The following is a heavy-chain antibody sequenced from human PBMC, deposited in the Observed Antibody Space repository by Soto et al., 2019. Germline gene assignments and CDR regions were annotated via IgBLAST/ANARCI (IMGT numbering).Heavy chain of an antibody. CDR3: AKTAIFGDYFDY. CDR2: INTDGNNT. V-gene: IGHV3-74*01. D-gene: IGHD3-3*01. Sequence: EVQLVESGGGLVQPGGSLRLSCAASGFTFSIYWMHWVRQAPGKGLMWVSRINTDGNNTTYADSVKGRFTISRYNTKNTLYLQMNSLRADDTAVYYCAKTAIFGDYFDYWGQGTLVTVSS. J-gene: IGHJ4*02. CDR1: GFTFSIYW.